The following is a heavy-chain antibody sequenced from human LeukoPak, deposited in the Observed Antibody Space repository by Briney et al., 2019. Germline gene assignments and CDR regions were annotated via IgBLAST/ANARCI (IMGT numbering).Heavy chain of an antibody. CDR1: GYSFSSGSN. J-gene: IGHJ4*02. CDR3: ARNSGYVLGTSYYFDY. CDR2: IYHSGST. V-gene: IGHV4-38-2*02. D-gene: IGHD5-12*01. Sequence: PSATLYLSCTASGYSFSSGSNWGWLRQPPGRGQGRIGSIYHSGSTYYTQSLKSRVTISVDTPKNPFSLKLSSVTAADTAVYYCARNSGYVLGTSYYFDYWGQGTLVTVSS.